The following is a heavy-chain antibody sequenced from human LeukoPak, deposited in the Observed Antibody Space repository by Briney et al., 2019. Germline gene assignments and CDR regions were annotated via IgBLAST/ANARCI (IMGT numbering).Heavy chain of an antibody. CDR3: ARPIAATDSDAFDI. D-gene: IGHD6-13*01. CDR1: GLSISGGYY. CDR2: VSHSGRS. V-gene: IGHV4-38-2*02. Sequence: SETLSLTCTVSGLSISGGYYWGWIRQPPGKGLELIGTVSHSGRSYYNPSLKSRVTISVDTSKNQFSLKLSSVTAADTAVYYCARPIAATDSDAFDIWGQGTMVTVSS. J-gene: IGHJ3*02.